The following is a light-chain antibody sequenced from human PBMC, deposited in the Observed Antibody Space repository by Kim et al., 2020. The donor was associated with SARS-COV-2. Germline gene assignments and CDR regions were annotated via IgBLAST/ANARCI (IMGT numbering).Light chain of an antibody. V-gene: IGLV1-40*01. CDR1: GPNVGNYE. Sequence: RFTVPGTGAGPNVGNYELHGNRKLPGPPPHLLTFGDSHRPPGVPDRFSASKSGTSASLAIIGLQPEDEADYYCQSYDSSLDGYWVFGGGTKVTVL. J-gene: IGLJ3*02. CDR2: GDS. CDR3: QSYDSSLDGYWV.